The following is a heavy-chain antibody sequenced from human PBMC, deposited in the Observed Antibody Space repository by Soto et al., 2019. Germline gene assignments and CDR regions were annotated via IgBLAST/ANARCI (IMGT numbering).Heavy chain of an antibody. J-gene: IGHJ5*02. V-gene: IGHV4-39*01. Sequence: QLQLQESGPGLVKPSETLSLTCTVSGGSISSSSYYWGWIRQPPGKGLEWIGSIYYSGSTYYNPSLKSRVTISLDTSKIQFSLKLDSVTDADTGVYYCARLVVVVVAATLGFDPWGQGTLVTVSS. CDR2: IYYSGST. D-gene: IGHD2-15*01. CDR3: ARLVVVVVAATLGFDP. CDR1: GGSISSSSYY.